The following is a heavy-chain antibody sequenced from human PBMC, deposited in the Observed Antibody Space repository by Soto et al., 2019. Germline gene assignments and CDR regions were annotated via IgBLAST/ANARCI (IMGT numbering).Heavy chain of an antibody. CDR1: GFTFRNYW. V-gene: IGHV3-74*01. CDR2: VTSDGSST. CDR3: ARDPSHCSSTTCARAFDI. Sequence: PGGSLRLSCAASGFTFRNYWMHWVRQAPGKGLEWVSRVTSDGSSTNYADSVKGRFTISRDNAKNTFYLQMNSLRVEDTAVYYCARDPSHCSSTTCARAFDIWGQGTMVTVSS. D-gene: IGHD2-2*01. J-gene: IGHJ3*02.